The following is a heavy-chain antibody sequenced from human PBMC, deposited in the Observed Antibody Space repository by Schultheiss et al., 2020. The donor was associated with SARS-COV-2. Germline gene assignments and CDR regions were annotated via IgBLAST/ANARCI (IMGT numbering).Heavy chain of an antibody. CDR2: MNPNSGNT. V-gene: IGHV1-8*02. CDR1: GGTFSSYA. J-gene: IGHJ4*02. Sequence: GESLKISCKASGGTFSSYAINWVRQATGQGLEWMGWMNPNSGNTGYAQKFQGRVTMTRNTSISTAYMELSSLRSEDTAVYYCARGGIWSVAGRGVYDYWGQGTLVTVSS. CDR3: ARGGIWSVAGRGVYDY. D-gene: IGHD6-19*01.